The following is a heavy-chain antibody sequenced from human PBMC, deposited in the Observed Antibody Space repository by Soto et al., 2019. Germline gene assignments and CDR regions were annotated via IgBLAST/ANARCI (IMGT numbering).Heavy chain of an antibody. D-gene: IGHD1-26*01. CDR3: ARGLFSETHYSGGWYFFDY. V-gene: IGHV4-34*01. CDR1: GGSFSGYS. Sequence: QVQLQQWGAGLLKPSETLSLTCAVYGGSFSGYSWTWIRQSPGKGLVWIGQIKDGGSANYNPSLKSRLTISVDTSNNEFFLELSSVTAADTAVYYCARGLFSETHYSGGWYFFDYWGQGTLVTVSS. J-gene: IGHJ4*02. CDR2: IKDGGSA.